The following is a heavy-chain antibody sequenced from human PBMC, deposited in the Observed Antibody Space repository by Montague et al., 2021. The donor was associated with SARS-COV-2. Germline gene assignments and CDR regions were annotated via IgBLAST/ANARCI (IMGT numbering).Heavy chain of an antibody. D-gene: IGHD6-13*01. CDR3: ARQAAGSYFYYGVDV. CDR1: GDSINTYY. V-gene: IGHV4-59*12. Sequence: SETLSLTCTVSGDSINTYYWNWIRQPPGKGLEWLGSIFYTGSTNYNPSLKSRVTISLDTSKNQFFLKVTSVTAADTAVYDCARQAAGSYFYYGVDVWGQGTTVIVSS. CDR2: IFYTGST. J-gene: IGHJ6*02.